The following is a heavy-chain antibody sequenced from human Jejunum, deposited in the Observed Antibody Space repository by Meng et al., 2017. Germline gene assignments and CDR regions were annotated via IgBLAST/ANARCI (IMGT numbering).Heavy chain of an antibody. D-gene: IGHD2-8*02. Sequence: GESLKISCAASGFTSSNYWMYWVRQAPGKGLEWVSRINNAGGYTTYADSVKGRFTISRDNAKNTLYLQMNSVRAGDTAVYYCARGFCSDGVCDYQYGMDVWGQGTPVTVSS. CDR3: ARGFCSDGVCDYQYGMDV. CDR2: INNAGGYT. CDR1: GFTSSNYW. V-gene: IGHV3-74*03. J-gene: IGHJ6*02.